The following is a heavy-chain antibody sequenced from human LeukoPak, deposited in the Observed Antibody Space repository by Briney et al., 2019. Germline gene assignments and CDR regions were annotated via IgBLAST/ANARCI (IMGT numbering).Heavy chain of an antibody. Sequence: PGGSLRLSCAASGFTFSSYAMSWVRQAPGKGLEWVSAISGSGGSTAYADSVKGRFTISRDNSKNTLYLQMNSLRAEDTAVYYCAKDSGPYDFWSGYYTDYFDYWGQGTLVTVSS. CDR3: AKDSGPYDFWSGYYTDYFDY. CDR2: ISGSGGST. V-gene: IGHV3-23*01. CDR1: GFTFSSYA. D-gene: IGHD3-3*01. J-gene: IGHJ4*02.